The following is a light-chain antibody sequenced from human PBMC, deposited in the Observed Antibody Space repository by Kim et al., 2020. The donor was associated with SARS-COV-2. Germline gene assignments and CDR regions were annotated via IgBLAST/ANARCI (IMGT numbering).Light chain of an antibody. CDR1: NLGDKY. J-gene: IGLJ3*02. V-gene: IGLV3-1*01. CDR2: QDT. CDR3: QTWDGITAV. Sequence: GSPGQTASITCSGDNLGDKYACWYQQKPGQSPLLVIYQDTRRPSGIPDRFSGSNSGNTATLTISGTQAMDEADYYCQTWDGITAVFGGGTQLTVL.